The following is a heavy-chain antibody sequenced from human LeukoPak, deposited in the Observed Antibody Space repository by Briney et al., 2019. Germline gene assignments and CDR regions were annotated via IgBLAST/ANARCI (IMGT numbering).Heavy chain of an antibody. V-gene: IGHV1-69*05. CDR2: IIPIFGTA. Sequence: ASVKVSCKASGGTFSSYAISWVRQAPGQGLEWMGGIIPIFGTANYAQTFQGRVTITTDESTSTAYMELSSLRSEDTAVYYCAREVDFWTYDCWGQGALVTVSS. J-gene: IGHJ4*02. D-gene: IGHD3-3*01. CDR1: GGTFSSYA. CDR3: AREVDFWTYDC.